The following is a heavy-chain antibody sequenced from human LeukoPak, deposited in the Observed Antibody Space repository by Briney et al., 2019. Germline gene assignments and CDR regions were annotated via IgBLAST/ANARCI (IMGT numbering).Heavy chain of an antibody. CDR2: IYYSGST. D-gene: IGHD3-10*01. V-gene: IGHV4-39*01. J-gene: IGHJ6*03. CDR3: ARLSGSGSYIYYYYYMDV. CDR1: GGSISSSSYY. Sequence: PSETLSLTCTVSGGSISSSSYYWGWIRQPPGKGLEWIGSIYYSGSTYYNPSLKSRVTISVDTSKNQFSLKLSSVTAADTAVYYCARLSGSGSYIYYYYYMDVWGKGTTVTISS.